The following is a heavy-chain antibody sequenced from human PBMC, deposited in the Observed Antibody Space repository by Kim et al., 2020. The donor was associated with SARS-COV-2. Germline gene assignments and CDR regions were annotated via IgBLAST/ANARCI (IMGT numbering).Heavy chain of an antibody. Sequence: EYAAPVKGRFTISRDVSKNTLYLQMSSLKTDDTAVYYCPTVGPRARAPLYWGQGTLVTVSS. CDR3: PTVGPRARAPLY. D-gene: IGHD3-10*01. V-gene: IGHV3-15*01. J-gene: IGHJ4*02.